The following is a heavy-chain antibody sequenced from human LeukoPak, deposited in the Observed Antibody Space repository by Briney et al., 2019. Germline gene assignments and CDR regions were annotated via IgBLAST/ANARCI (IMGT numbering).Heavy chain of an antibody. CDR2: IYYSGST. V-gene: IGHV4-59*01. CDR1: GGSISSYY. J-gene: IGHJ2*01. Sequence: PSETLSLTCTVSGGSISSYYWSWIRQPPGKGLEWIGYIYYSGSTNYNPSLKSRVTVSEDTSKNQFSLKLSSVTAADTAVYYCARGGRVVVIPPNLWGRGTLVTVSS. D-gene: IGHD3-22*01. CDR3: ARGGRVVVIPPNL.